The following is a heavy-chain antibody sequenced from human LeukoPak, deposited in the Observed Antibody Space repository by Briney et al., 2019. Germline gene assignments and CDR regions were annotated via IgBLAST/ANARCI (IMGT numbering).Heavy chain of an antibody. CDR2: IYYSGST. CDR1: GGSISSYY. D-gene: IGHD2-2*01. CDR3: ARVVFRAFDI. Sequence: PSETLSLTCTVSGGSISSYYWSWIRQPPGKGLEWIGYIYYSGSTNYNPSLKSRVTISVDTSENQFSLKLSSVTAADTAVYYCARVVFRAFDIWGQGTMVTVSS. V-gene: IGHV4-59*01. J-gene: IGHJ3*02.